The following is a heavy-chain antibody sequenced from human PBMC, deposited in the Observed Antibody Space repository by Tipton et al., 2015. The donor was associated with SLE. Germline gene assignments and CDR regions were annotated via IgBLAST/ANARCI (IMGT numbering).Heavy chain of an antibody. D-gene: IGHD3-16*01. J-gene: IGHJ4*02. CDR1: GGSISSSSYY. CDR2: IYYSGST. Sequence: TLSLTCTVSGGSISSSSYYWGWIRQPPGKGLEWIGSIYYSGSTYYNPPLKSRVTISVDTSKNQFSLKLSSVTAADTAVYYCARQGGLGANYWGQGTLVTVSS. CDR3: ARQGGLGANY. V-gene: IGHV4-39*01.